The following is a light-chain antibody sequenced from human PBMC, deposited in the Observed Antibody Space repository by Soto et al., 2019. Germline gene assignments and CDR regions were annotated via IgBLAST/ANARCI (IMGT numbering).Light chain of an antibody. Sequence: EIVLTQCPGTLSLSPGERATLSCRASQSVNSRLAWYQHKPGQAPRLLISGASSRAAGIPDRFSGSGSATDFTLTISRLEPEDFELYYCQHYGRSPITFGQGTRLEIK. CDR3: QHYGRSPIT. J-gene: IGKJ5*01. CDR2: GAS. CDR1: QSVNSR. V-gene: IGKV3-20*01.